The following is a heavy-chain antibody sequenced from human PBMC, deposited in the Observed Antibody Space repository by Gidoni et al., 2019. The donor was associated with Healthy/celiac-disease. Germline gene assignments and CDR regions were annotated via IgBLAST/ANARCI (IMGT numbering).Heavy chain of an antibody. CDR3: AREAGPYSSSSGDY. CDR2: IYYSGST. Sequence: GGYYWSWIRQHPGKGLEWIGYIYYSGSTYYNPSLKSRVTISVDTSKNQFSLKLSSVTAADTAVYYCAREAGPYSSSSGDYWGQGTLVTVSS. CDR1: GGYY. J-gene: IGHJ4*02. V-gene: IGHV4-31*02. D-gene: IGHD6-6*01.